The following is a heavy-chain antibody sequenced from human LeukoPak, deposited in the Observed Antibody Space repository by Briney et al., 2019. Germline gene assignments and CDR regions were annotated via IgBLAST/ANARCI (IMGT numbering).Heavy chain of an antibody. CDR3: ATGHQLGPFHYYYMDV. J-gene: IGHJ6*03. Sequence: GASVKVSCKVSGYTLTELSMHWVRQAPGKGLEWMGGFDPEDGETIYAQKFQGRVTMTEDTSTDTAYMELSSLRSEDTAVYYCATGHQLGPFHYYYMDVWGKGTTVTVSS. D-gene: IGHD7-27*01. CDR2: FDPEDGET. CDR1: GYTLTELS. V-gene: IGHV1-24*01.